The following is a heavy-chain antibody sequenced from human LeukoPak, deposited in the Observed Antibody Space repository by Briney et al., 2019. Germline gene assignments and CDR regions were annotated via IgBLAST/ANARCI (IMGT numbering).Heavy chain of an antibody. CDR3: ARAGDFDWLLDLFDY. D-gene: IGHD3-9*01. V-gene: IGHV3-48*03. Sequence: PGGSLRLSCAASGFTFSSYEMNWVRQAPGKGLEWVSYISSSGSTIYYADSVKGRFTISRDNAKNSLYLQMNSLRAEDTAVYYCARAGDFDWLLDLFDYWGQGTLVTVSS. J-gene: IGHJ4*02. CDR1: GFTFSSYE. CDR2: ISSSGSTI.